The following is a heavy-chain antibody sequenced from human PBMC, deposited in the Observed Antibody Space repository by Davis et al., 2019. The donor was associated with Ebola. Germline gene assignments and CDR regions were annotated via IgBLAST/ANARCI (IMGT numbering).Heavy chain of an antibody. CDR2: IRQDGSDK. J-gene: IGHJ4*02. D-gene: IGHD6-6*01. Sequence: PGGSLRLSCAASGFAFSSYWMSWVRQAPGKGLEWVANIRQDGSDKYCVDSVKGRFTISRDNAKNSLYLQMNSLRAEDTAVYYCATYSSSFDYWGQGTLVTVSS. V-gene: IGHV3-7*01. CDR1: GFAFSSYW. CDR3: ATYSSSFDY.